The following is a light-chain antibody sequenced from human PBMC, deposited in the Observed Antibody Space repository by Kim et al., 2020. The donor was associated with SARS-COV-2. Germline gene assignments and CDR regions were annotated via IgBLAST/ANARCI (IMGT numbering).Light chain of an antibody. CDR1: QSVYNTY. V-gene: IGKV3-20*01. J-gene: IGKJ4*01. Sequence: SPGERATLSCRASQSVYNTYLAWYQQKPGQAPRLLISGASSRVTGIPDRFSGSGSGTEFTLTISRLEPEYFAVYYCQQYATLPLTFGGGTKVEIK. CDR2: GAS. CDR3: QQYATLPLT.